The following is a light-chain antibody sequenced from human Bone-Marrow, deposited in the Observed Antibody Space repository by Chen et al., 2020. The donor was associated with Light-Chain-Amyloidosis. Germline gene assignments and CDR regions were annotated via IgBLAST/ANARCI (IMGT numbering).Light chain of an antibody. Sequence: NFMWTHHHSVSESPGKTVIITCTRGSGSIATTYVQWCQQRTGSSPTTVIYEDDQRPSGVPDRFAGSIDRSSNSASLTISGLKTEDEADYYCQSYQGSSQGVFGGGTKLTVL. CDR2: EDD. V-gene: IGLV6-57*01. CDR1: SGSIATTY. CDR3: QSYQGSSQGV. J-gene: IGLJ3*02.